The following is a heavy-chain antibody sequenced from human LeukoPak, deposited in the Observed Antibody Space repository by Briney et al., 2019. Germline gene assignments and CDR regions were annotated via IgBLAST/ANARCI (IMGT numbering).Heavy chain of an antibody. CDR3: ARDRDYYYGMDV. V-gene: IGHV3-30-3*01. CDR1: GFTVSSNY. CDR2: ISYDGSNK. Sequence: GGSLRLSCAASGFTVSSNYMSWVRQAPGKGLEGVAVISYDGSNKYYADSVKGRFTISRDNSKNALYLQMNSLRAEDTAVYYCARDRDYYYGMDVWGQGTTVTVSS. J-gene: IGHJ6*02.